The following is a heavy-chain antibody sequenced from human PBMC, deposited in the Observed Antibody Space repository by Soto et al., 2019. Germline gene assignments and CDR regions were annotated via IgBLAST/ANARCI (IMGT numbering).Heavy chain of an antibody. CDR2: ITDVGST. V-gene: IGHV4-61*01. Sequence: PEPLSLICAVPGASVRSVRYYWTWIRQPPGNGLEWIGYITDVGSTDYNPSLKSRVTISADTTKNHFSLNLRSVTAADTATYYCARQRVAPAQYYFDYWGQGISVSVSS. J-gene: IGHJ4*02. CDR3: ARQRVAPAQYYFDY. D-gene: IGHD2-15*01. CDR1: GASVRSVRYY.